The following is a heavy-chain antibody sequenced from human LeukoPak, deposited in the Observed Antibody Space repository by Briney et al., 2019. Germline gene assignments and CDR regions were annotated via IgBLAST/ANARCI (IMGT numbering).Heavy chain of an antibody. D-gene: IGHD1-26*01. CDR2: INHSGST. V-gene: IGHV4-34*01. J-gene: IGHJ4*02. Sequence: SETLSLTCAVYGGSFSGYYWSWIRQPPGKGLEWIGEINHSGSTNYNPSLKSRVTISVDTSKNQFSLKLSSVTAADTAVYYCASGGGIIDYWGQGTLVTVSS. CDR1: GGSFSGYY. CDR3: ASGGGIIDY.